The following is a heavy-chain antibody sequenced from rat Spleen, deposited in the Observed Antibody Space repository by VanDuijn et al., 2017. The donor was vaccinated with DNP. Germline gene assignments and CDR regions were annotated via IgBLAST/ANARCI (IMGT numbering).Heavy chain of an antibody. D-gene: IGHD1-11*01. CDR3: ARLDYGGYNPLDY. Sequence: EVQLVESGGGLVQPGRSMKLSCAASGFTFNNYHMAWVRQAPTKGLEWVASISPGGGNTYYRDSVKGRFTCSRDKAKSTLYLQMDSLRSEDTATYYCARLDYGGYNPLDYWGQGVMVTVSS. CDR2: ISPGGGNT. CDR1: GFTFNNYH. J-gene: IGHJ2*01. V-gene: IGHV5-25*01.